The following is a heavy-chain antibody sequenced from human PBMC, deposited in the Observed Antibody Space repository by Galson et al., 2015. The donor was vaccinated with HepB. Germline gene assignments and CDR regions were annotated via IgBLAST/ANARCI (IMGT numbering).Heavy chain of an antibody. CDR2: INPSGGST. J-gene: IGHJ4*02. CDR1: GYTFTSYY. D-gene: IGHD3-9*01. CDR3: TRGFSGEPNFQYFFY. Sequence: SVKVSCKASGYTFTSYYMHWVRQAPGQGLEWMGIINPSGGSTSYAQKFQGRVTMTRDTSTSTVYMELRSLRSEDTAVYFCTRGFSGEPNFQYFFYWGQGTLITVSS. V-gene: IGHV1-46*01.